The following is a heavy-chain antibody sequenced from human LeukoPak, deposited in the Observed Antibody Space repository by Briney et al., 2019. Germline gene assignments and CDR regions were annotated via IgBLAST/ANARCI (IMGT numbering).Heavy chain of an antibody. CDR1: GGSLSGYY. CDR2: INHSGST. Sequence: SETLSLTCAVYGGSLSGYYWSWIRQPPGKGLEWIGEINHSGSTNYNPSLKSRVTISVDTSKNQFSLKLSSVTAADTAVYYCARGSRRYFDWLLYDYWGQGTLVTVSS. V-gene: IGHV4-34*01. CDR3: ARGSRRYFDWLLYDY. D-gene: IGHD3-9*01. J-gene: IGHJ4*02.